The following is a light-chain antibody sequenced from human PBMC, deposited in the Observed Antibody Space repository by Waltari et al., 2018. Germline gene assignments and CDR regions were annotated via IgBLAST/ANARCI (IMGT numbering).Light chain of an antibody. CDR1: QSVRSY. V-gene: IGKV3-11*01. CDR2: DAS. CDR3: QHYVRLPAT. J-gene: IGKJ1*01. Sequence: EIVLTQSPATLALSPGETATLSCRASQSVRSYLGWYQQKPGQAPRLLIYDASNRATGIPARFSGSGSGTAFTLTISSLEPEDFALYYCQHYVRLPATFGRGTKVEIK.